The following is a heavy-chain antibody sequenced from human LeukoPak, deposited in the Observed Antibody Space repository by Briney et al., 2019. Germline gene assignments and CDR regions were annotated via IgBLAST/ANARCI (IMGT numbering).Heavy chain of an antibody. J-gene: IGHJ4*02. CDR1: GFTFSSYG. D-gene: IGHD6-13*01. CDR3: AKSGIPAAGQGGYFDY. Sequence: GGSLRLSCAASGFTFSSYGMHWVRQAPGKGLEWVAVISYDGSNKYYADSVKGRFTISRDNSKNTLYLQMNSLRAEDTAIYYCAKSGIPAAGQGGYFDYWGQGTLVTVSS. CDR2: ISYDGSNK. V-gene: IGHV3-30*18.